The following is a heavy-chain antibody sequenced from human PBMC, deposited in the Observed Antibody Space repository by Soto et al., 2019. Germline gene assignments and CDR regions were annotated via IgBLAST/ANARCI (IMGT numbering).Heavy chain of an antibody. J-gene: IGHJ5*02. CDR2: ISSSSSYT. CDR3: ARVLVTVASLFSLFDP. Sequence: GGSLRLSCAASGFTFSDYYMSWIRQAPGKGLEWVSYISSSSSYTNYADSVKGRFTISRDNAKNSLYLQMNSLRAEDTAVYYCARVLVTVASLFSLFDPRGQGSLVTVSS. CDR1: GFTFSDYY. V-gene: IGHV3-11*05. D-gene: IGHD2-21*02.